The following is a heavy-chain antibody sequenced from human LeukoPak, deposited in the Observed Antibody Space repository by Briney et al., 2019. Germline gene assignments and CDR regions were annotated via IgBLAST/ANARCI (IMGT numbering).Heavy chain of an antibody. D-gene: IGHD5-24*01. V-gene: IGHV1-24*01. J-gene: IGHJ4*02. Sequence: GVSVKVSCKVSGYTLTELSMHWVRQAPGKGLEWMGGFDPEDGETIYAQKFQGRVTMTEDTSTDTAYMELSSLRSEDTAVYYCATDLRDGYNFGYWGQGTLVTVSS. CDR3: ATDLRDGYNFGY. CDR2: FDPEDGET. CDR1: GYTLTELS.